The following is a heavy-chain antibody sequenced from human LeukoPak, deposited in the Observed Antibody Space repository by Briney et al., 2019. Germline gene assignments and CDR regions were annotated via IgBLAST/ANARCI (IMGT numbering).Heavy chain of an antibody. CDR1: GYTFSDHG. D-gene: IGHD1-26*01. CDR2: TSAYNGNT. J-gene: IGHJ3*02. V-gene: IGHV1-18*01. Sequence: GASVKVSCKPSGYTFSDHGVTWVRQALGQGLEWMGWTSAYNGNTNYAQKLQGRVTMTTDTSTSTAYMELRSLRSDDTAVYYCARGRTVGSYFRAFDIWGQGTMVTVSS. CDR3: ARGRTVGSYFRAFDI.